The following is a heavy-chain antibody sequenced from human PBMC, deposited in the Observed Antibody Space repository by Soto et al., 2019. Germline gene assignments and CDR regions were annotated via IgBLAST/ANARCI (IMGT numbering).Heavy chain of an antibody. J-gene: IGHJ4*02. Sequence: GGSLRLSCAASGFTFSSYAMNWVRQAPGKGLEWVSGISGSGGTTYYAPSVKGRFTLSRDNSKNTLSLKMNSLRAEDRAVYYCAKKSESYFDYWGQGTLVTVSS. CDR2: ISGSGGTT. CDR3: AKKSESYFDY. D-gene: IGHD3-3*01. V-gene: IGHV3-23*01. CDR1: GFTFSSYA.